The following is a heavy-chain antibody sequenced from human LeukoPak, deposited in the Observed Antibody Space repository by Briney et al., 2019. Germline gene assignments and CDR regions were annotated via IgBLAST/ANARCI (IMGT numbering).Heavy chain of an antibody. CDR2: ISYDGSNK. V-gene: IGHV3-30*18. J-gene: IGHJ4*02. CDR3: AKDFRGYSSGWDPTYFDY. D-gene: IGHD6-19*01. CDR1: GFTFNSYA. Sequence: GGSLRLSCAASGFTFNSYAMNWVRQAPGKGLEWVAVISYDGSNKYYADSVKGRFTISRDKSKNTLYLRMNSLRAEDTAVYYCAKDFRGYSSGWDPTYFDYWGQGTLVTVSS.